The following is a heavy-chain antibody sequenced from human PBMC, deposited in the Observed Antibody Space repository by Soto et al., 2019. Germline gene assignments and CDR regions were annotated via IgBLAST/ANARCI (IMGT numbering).Heavy chain of an antibody. CDR2: LNSDGSST. J-gene: IGHJ4*02. CDR1: GFIFSSYW. V-gene: IGHV3-74*01. D-gene: IGHD6-19*01. Sequence: EMQLVESGGGLVQPGGSLRLSCAASGFIFSSYWMHWVRRAPGKGLVWVSRLNSDGSSTSYADSVKGRFTISRDNAKNTLYLQMNSLRAEDTAVYYCAREPLYVSGPLDYWGQVSLVTATS. CDR3: AREPLYVSGPLDY.